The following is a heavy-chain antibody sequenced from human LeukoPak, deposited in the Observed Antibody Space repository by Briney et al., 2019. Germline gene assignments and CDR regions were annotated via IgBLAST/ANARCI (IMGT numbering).Heavy chain of an antibody. Sequence: PSETLSLTCTVSGGSISSYYRSWIRQPAGKGLEWIGRFYTSGSTNYNPSLKSRVTMSVDTSKNQFSLKLSSVTAADTAVYYCARSLTVTTKYYYYMDVWGKGTTVTVSS. D-gene: IGHD4-11*01. CDR3: ARSLTVTTKYYYYMDV. CDR2: FYTSGST. V-gene: IGHV4-4*07. J-gene: IGHJ6*03. CDR1: GGSISSYY.